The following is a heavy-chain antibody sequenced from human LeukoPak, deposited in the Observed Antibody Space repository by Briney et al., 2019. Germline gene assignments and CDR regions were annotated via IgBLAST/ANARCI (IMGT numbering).Heavy chain of an antibody. CDR1: GFTFSSYA. D-gene: IGHD3-10*01. CDR2: ISSSGGVT. V-gene: IGHV3-23*01. J-gene: IGHJ6*02. Sequence: PGGSLRLSCAASGFTFSSYAMTWVRQAPGKGLAWVSSISSSGGVTYYADFVKRRFAISRANSKGTLYLQMYSLRGEDTAVYYCGKWVGDVSPRNFYHGMDVWGQGTTVTVSS. CDR3: GKWVGDVSPRNFYHGMDV.